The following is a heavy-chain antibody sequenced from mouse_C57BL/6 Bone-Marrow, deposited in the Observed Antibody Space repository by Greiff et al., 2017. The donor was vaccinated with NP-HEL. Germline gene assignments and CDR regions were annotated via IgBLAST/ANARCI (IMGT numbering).Heavy chain of an antibody. D-gene: IGHD2-4*01. Sequence: EVHLVESGPGLVKPSQSLSLTCSVTGYSITSGYYWNWIRQFPGNKLEWMGYISYDGSNNYNPSLKNRISITRDTSKNQFFLKLNSVTTEDTATYYCARGGLGFAYWGQGTLVTVSA. J-gene: IGHJ3*01. CDR2: ISYDGSN. CDR1: GYSITSGYY. V-gene: IGHV3-6*01. CDR3: ARGGLGFAY.